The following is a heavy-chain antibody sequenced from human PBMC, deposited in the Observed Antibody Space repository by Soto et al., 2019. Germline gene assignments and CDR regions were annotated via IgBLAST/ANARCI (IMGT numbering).Heavy chain of an antibody. CDR1: VFPFDDYA. D-gene: IGHD5-18*01. Sequence: GGSLRLSCAACVFPFDDYAMYWVRQVLGKGLEWVSSISWNGGNIGYADSVKGRFTTSRDNAENSLYLQMNSLRPEDTALYYCVRSKGGYSYGTPFDYWGQGTLVTVSS. J-gene: IGHJ4*02. CDR3: VRSKGGYSYGTPFDY. V-gene: IGHV3-9*01. CDR2: ISWNGGNI.